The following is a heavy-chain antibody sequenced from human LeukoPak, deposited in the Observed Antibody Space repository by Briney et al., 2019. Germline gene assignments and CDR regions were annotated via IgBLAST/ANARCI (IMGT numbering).Heavy chain of an antibody. D-gene: IGHD2-15*01. CDR2: INHSAGTT. CDR3: ARVHRYCSGGSCYPYYYYMDV. V-gene: IGHV1-46*01. J-gene: IGHJ6*03. CDR1: GYTFTNYY. Sequence: ASVKVSCKASGYTFTNYYMHWVRQAPGQGLEWVGIINHSAGTTSYAQTFQGRVTMTRDMSTSTVYMELSSLRSEDTAVYYCARVHRYCSGGSCYPYYYYMDVWGKGTTVTVSS.